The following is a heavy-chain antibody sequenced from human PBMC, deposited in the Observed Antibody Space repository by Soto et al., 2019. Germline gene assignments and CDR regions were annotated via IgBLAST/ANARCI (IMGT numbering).Heavy chain of an antibody. V-gene: IGHV1-18*04. CDR1: GSTFPSLG. CDR3: ARDKMRDDDGLGTFDY. D-gene: IGHD3-10*01. CDR2: ISGYNGKT. J-gene: IGHJ4*02. Sequence: ASVRGSCEPSGSTFPSLGVSGVRQAIGQGPEWRGWISGYNGKTKYAQTLQGRVTMPSDTSTSTVYLELRGLRPDDTAVSFCARDKMRDDDGLGTFDYWGQGTTVTVSS.